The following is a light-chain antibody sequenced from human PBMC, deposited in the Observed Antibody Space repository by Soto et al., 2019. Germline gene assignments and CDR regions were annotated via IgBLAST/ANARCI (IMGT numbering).Light chain of an antibody. CDR2: GNT. J-gene: IGLJ1*01. V-gene: IGLV1-40*01. CDR3: LSYASSLPGRV. Sequence: QSVLTQPPSVSGAPGQRVTISCTGSSSNTGAGHGVHWYQQLPGTAPKLLIYGNTNRPSGVPDRFSGSRSGTSASLAISGLQAEDEGDYYCLSYASSLPGRVFGTGTKVTVL. CDR1: SSNTGAGHG.